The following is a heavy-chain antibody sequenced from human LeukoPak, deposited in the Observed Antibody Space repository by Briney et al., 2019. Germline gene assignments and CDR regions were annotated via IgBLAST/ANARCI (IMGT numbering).Heavy chain of an antibody. V-gene: IGHV3-66*01. CDR1: GFTFSSYA. J-gene: IGHJ4*02. Sequence: GGSLRLSCAASGFTFSSYAMSWVRQAPGKGLEWVSVIYSGGSTYYADSVKGRFTISRDNSKNTLYLQMNSLRAEDTAVYYCARVVKGPYYFDYWGQGTLVTVSS. CDR3: ARVVKGPYYFDY. CDR2: IYSGGST.